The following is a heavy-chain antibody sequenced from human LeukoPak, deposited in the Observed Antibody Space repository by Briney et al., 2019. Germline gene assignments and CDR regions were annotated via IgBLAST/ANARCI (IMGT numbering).Heavy chain of an antibody. CDR3: ARSHLRLGGVYYFDY. V-gene: IGHV1-2*04. CDR2: INPNSGGT. J-gene: IGHJ4*02. D-gene: IGHD5-12*01. CDR1: GYTFTGYY. Sequence: PLASVKVSCKASGYTFTGYYMHWVRQAPGQGLEWMGWINPNSGGTNYAQKFQGWVTMTRDTSISTAYMELSRLRSDDTAVYYCARSHLRLGGVYYFDYWGQGTLVTVSS.